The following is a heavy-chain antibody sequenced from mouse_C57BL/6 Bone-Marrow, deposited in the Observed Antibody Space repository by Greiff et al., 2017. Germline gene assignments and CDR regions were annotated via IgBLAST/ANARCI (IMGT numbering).Heavy chain of an antibody. J-gene: IGHJ4*01. D-gene: IGHD1-1*01. Sequence: QVQLKESGAELARPGASVKLSCKASGYTFTSYGISWVKQRTGQGLEWIGEIYPRSGNTYYNEKFKGKATLTADKSSSTAYMELRSLTSEDSAVYFCAREGLSYRTVAPYYAMDYWGQGTSVTVSS. CDR3: AREGLSYRTVAPYYAMDY. CDR1: GYTFTSYG. V-gene: IGHV1-81*01. CDR2: IYPRSGNT.